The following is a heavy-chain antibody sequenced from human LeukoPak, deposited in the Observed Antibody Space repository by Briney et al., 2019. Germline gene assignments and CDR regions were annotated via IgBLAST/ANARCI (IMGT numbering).Heavy chain of an antibody. Sequence: GGSLSLSCAASGFSISHYYMTWVRQTPGKGLDWVSVIYTGGGTNYGDSVKGRFTISRDNSKNTLYLQMNSLRADDTAIYYCARGQAYCGADCYSDWGQGTLVTVSS. J-gene: IGHJ4*02. V-gene: IGHV3-66*01. D-gene: IGHD2-21*02. CDR3: ARGQAYCGADCYSD. CDR2: IYTGGGT. CDR1: GFSISHYY.